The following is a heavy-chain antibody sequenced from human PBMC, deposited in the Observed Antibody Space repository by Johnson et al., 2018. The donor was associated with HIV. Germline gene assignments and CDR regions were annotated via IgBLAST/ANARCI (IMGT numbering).Heavy chain of an antibody. D-gene: IGHD6-13*01. CDR3: AKCIWGSSLIDAFDI. CDR1: GFTFSSYG. CDR2: IWYDGSNK. V-gene: IGHV3-33*06. Sequence: QVQLVESGGGVVQPGRSLRLSCAASGFTFSSYGMHWVRQAPGKGLEWVAVIWYDGSNKYYADSVKGRFTISRDNSKNTLYLQMNSLRAEDTAIYYCAKCIWGSSLIDAFDIWGQGTMVTVSS. J-gene: IGHJ3*02.